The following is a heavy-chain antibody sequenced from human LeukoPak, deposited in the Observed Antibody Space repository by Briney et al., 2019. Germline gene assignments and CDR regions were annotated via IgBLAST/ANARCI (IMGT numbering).Heavy chain of an antibody. D-gene: IGHD6-19*01. CDR1: GFTFSSYG. J-gene: IGHJ4*02. V-gene: IGHV3-30*02. Sequence: GGSLRLSCAASGFTFSSYGMHWVRQAPGKGLEWVAFIRYDGSNKYYADSVKGRFTISRDNSKNTLYLQMNSLRAEDTAVYYCAKVRRYSSGWYDAVFDYWGQGTLVTVSS. CDR2: IRYDGSNK. CDR3: AKVRRYSSGWYDAVFDY.